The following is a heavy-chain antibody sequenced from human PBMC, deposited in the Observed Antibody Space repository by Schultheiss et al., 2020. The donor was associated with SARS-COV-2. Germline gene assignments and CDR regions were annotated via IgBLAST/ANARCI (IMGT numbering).Heavy chain of an antibody. D-gene: IGHD3-22*01. V-gene: IGHV4-38-2*02. J-gene: IGHJ4*02. CDR2: IYHSGST. CDR1: GYSISSGYY. CDR3: VGKGSSGYYYFDY. Sequence: SQTLSLTCTVSGYSISSGYYWGWIRQPPGKGLEWIGSIYHSGSTYYNPSLKSRVTISVDTSKNQFSLKLSSVTAADTAVYYCVGKGSSGYYYFDYWGQGTLVTGSS.